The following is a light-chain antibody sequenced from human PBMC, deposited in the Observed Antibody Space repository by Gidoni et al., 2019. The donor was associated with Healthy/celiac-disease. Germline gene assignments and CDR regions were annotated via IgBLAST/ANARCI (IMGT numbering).Light chain of an antibody. CDR1: QGISSY. CDR2: AAS. V-gene: IGKV1-9*01. CDR3: QQLNSRFT. Sequence: QLTQSPSSLSASVGDRVTITCRASQGISSYLAWYQQKPGKAPKLLIYAASTLQSGVPSRFSGSGSGTDFTLTISSLQPEDFATYYCQQLNSRFTFGPGTKVDIK. J-gene: IGKJ3*01.